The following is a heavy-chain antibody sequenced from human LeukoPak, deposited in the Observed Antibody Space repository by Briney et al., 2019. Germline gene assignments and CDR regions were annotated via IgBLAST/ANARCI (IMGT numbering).Heavy chain of an antibody. CDR2: IYSSGST. CDR3: ARYDYYDSSGLPLDAFDI. CDR1: GGSLSSYY. D-gene: IGHD3-22*01. J-gene: IGHJ3*02. V-gene: IGHV4-4*07. Sequence: PSETLSLTCTVSGGSLSSYYWSWIRQPAGKGLEWIGRIYSSGSTNYNPSLKSRVTISVDKSKNQFSLKLSSVTAADTAVYYCARYDYYDSSGLPLDAFDIWGQGTMVTVSS.